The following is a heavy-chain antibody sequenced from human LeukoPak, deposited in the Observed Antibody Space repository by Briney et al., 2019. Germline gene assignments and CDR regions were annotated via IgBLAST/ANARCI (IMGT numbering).Heavy chain of an antibody. Sequence: GGSLRLSCAASGFTFSIYAMSWVRQAPGKGLEWVSGMSGSGGSTYYADSVKGRFTISRDNSKNTLYLQMNTLRAEDTAVYYCAKDREYSYVYDAFDIWGQGTLVTVSS. CDR3: AKDREYSYVYDAFDI. D-gene: IGHD3-16*01. J-gene: IGHJ3*02. V-gene: IGHV3-23*01. CDR2: MSGSGGST. CDR1: GFTFSIYA.